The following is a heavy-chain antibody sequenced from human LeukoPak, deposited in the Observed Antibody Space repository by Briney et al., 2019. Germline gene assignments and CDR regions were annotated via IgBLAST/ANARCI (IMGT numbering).Heavy chain of an antibody. V-gene: IGHV1-18*01. Sequence: ASVKVSCKPSGYTFTSYGISGVRPTPGQGLEWMGWISAYNGNTNYAQTLQGRVTMTTDTSTSTPYMELRSLRSDDTAVYYCARDLVPYSSGWYYFDYWGQGTLVTVSS. CDR2: ISAYNGNT. D-gene: IGHD6-19*01. J-gene: IGHJ4*02. CDR3: ARDLVPYSSGWYYFDY. CDR1: GYTFTSYG.